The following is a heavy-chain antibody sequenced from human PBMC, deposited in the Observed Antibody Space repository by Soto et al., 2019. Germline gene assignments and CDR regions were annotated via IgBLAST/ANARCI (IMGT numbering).Heavy chain of an antibody. Sequence: QVQLVQSGAEVKKPGSSVKVSCKASGGTFGRYTLSWVRQAPGQGLEWMGWIIPILETANYVRRFQGRLTITADTSTGTAYIGLSGLKSGDTGVYCCVRSGKLGEVLDVWGKGTRVTVSS. CDR3: VRSGKLGEVLDV. CDR1: GGTFGRYT. V-gene: IGHV1-69*08. D-gene: IGHD3-10*01. J-gene: IGHJ6*03. CDR2: IIPILETA.